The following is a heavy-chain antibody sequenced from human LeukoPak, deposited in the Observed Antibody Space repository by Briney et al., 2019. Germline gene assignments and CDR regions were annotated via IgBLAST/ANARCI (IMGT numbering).Heavy chain of an antibody. V-gene: IGHV3-7*03. J-gene: IGHJ3*02. CDR1: GFSFSNYW. CDR3: ARDSVRGRPLVAFDI. CDR2: IKYDASEQ. Sequence: GGSLRLSCAASGFSFSNYWMNWVRQAPGKGLGWVANIKYDASEQYYVDSVKGRFTISRDNAKNSLYLQMNILRAEDTAVYYCARDSVRGRPLVAFDIWGQGTMVTVSS. D-gene: IGHD3-10*01.